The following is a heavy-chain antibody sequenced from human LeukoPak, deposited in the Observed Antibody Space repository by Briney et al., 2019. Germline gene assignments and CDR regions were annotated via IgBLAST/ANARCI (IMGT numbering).Heavy chain of an antibody. CDR2: IRYDGINK. CDR1: GFTFSTHG. CDR3: AKVGDYYGSGSYRDGFDI. D-gene: IGHD3-10*01. J-gene: IGHJ3*02. V-gene: IGHV3-30*02. Sequence: GGSLRLSCAASGFTFSTHGMHWVRQAPGKGLEWVAFIRYDGINKYYADSVKGRFTISRDSFKNTLYLQMNSLRPEDTAVYYCAKVGDYYGSGSYRDGFDIWGQGTRATVSS.